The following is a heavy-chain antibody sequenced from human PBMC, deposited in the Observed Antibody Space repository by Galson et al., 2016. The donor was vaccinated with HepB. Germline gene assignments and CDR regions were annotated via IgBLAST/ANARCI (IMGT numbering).Heavy chain of an antibody. Sequence: SLRLSCAGSGFLFRRYGMHWVRHAPGKGLEWVAADSMDGRRKFYSGSVKGRFTISRDNSNNMLFLQMDSLRPDDTAVYYCAKRHEYCPPVGCSVDYWGQGTLVSVSS. CDR3: AKRHEYCPPVGCSVDY. V-gene: IGHV3-30*18. D-gene: IGHD2/OR15-2a*01. CDR1: GFLFRRYG. CDR2: DSMDGRRK. J-gene: IGHJ4*02.